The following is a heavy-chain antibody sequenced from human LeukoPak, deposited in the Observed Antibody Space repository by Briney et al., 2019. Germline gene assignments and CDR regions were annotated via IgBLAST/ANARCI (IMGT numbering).Heavy chain of an antibody. V-gene: IGHV3-49*03. J-gene: IGHJ4*02. CDR1: GYTFDDYA. D-gene: IGHD4-17*01. CDR3: TRNTVTVHFDY. CDR2: IRSKAFGGTP. Sequence: PGWSLRLSCSASGYTFDDYAVSWFHQAPGKGLEWVGFIRSKAFGGTPEYAASVRGRFTISRDDSKSIAYLQMNSLRTEDTAVYYCTRNTVTVHFDYWSQGTLVTVSS.